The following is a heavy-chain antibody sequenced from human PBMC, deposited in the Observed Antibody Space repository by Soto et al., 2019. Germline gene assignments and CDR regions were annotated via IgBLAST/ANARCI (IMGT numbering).Heavy chain of an antibody. CDR1: GFSLSTSGMC. D-gene: IGHD6-13*01. CDR2: IDWDDDK. Sequence: GSGPTLVNPTQTLTLTCTFSGFSLSTSGMCVSWIRQPPGKALEWLALIDWDDDKYYSTSLKTRLTISKDTSKNQVVLTMTNMDPVDTATYYCARILGYSSSWPFDYWGQGTLVTVSS. V-gene: IGHV2-70*01. CDR3: ARILGYSSSWPFDY. J-gene: IGHJ4*02.